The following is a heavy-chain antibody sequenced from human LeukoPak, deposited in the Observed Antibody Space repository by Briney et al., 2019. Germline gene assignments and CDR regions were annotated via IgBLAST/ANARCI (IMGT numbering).Heavy chain of an antibody. CDR3: ARRGYGSGSINWFDP. V-gene: IGHV4-34*01. CDR1: GGSFSGYY. D-gene: IGHD3-10*01. Sequence: SETLSLTCAVYGGSFSGYYWSWVRQPPGKGLEWIGEIYHSGSTNYNPSLKSRVTISVDKSKNQFSLKLSSVTAADTAVYYCARRGYGSGSINWFDPWGQGTLVTVSS. CDR2: IYHSGST. J-gene: IGHJ5*02.